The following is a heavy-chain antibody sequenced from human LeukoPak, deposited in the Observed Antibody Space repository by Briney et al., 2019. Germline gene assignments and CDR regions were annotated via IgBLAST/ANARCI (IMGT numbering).Heavy chain of an antibody. V-gene: IGHV3-30*02. Sequence: PGGSLRLSCVASGLTFSNYGMHWVRQAPGKGLEWVAFIQFDGGDIFYAGSVKGRFTISRDNSKNTLFLQMNSLTSDDTAMYYCAEDQQLEPFHYWGRGTLVTVSS. D-gene: IGHD1-1*01. CDR1: GLTFSNYG. CDR2: IQFDGGDI. J-gene: IGHJ4*02. CDR3: AEDQQLEPFHY.